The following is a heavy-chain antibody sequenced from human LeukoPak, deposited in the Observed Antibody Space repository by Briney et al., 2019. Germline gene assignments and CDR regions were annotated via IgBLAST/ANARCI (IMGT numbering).Heavy chain of an antibody. V-gene: IGHV4-59*01. J-gene: IGHJ4*02. CDR2: TYYSEST. D-gene: IGHD5-12*01. CDR1: GGSISSDY. Sequence: SETLSLTCTVSGGSISSDYWSWIRQPPGKGLEWIGNTYYSESTNYNPSLKSQVTISVDTSKNQFSLRLSSVTAADTAVYYCARGVSGYGSFDRWGQGTLVTVSS. CDR3: ARGVSGYGSFDR.